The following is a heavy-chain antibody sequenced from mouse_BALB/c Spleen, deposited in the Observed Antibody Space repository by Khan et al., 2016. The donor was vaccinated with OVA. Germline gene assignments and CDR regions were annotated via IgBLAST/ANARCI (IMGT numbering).Heavy chain of an antibody. CDR1: GFTFSDYG. J-gene: IGHJ3*01. Sequence: EVELVESGGGLVQPGGSRKLSCAASGFTFSDYGMAWVRQAPGKGPEWVAFISDLAYTFYYADTVTGRFTLSRENAKNTLYLEMSSLRSGETAMYDCARGGGTAPFAYWGQGTLVTVSA. D-gene: IGHD1-2*01. CDR3: ARGGGTAPFAY. V-gene: IGHV5-15*02. CDR2: ISDLAYTF.